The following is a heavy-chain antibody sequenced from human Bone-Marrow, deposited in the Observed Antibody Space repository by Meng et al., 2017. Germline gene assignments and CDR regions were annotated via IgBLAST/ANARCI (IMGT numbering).Heavy chain of an antibody. J-gene: IGHJ6*02. CDR1: GGTFSSYA. V-gene: IGHV1-2*06. CDR2: INPNSGGT. Sequence: ASVKVSCKASGGTFSSYAISWVRQAPGQGLEWMGRINPNSGGTNYAQKFQGRVTMTRDTSISTAYMELSRLRSDDTAVYYCARGMIVVVIGMDVWGQGTTVTVSS. D-gene: IGHD3-22*01. CDR3: ARGMIVVVIGMDV.